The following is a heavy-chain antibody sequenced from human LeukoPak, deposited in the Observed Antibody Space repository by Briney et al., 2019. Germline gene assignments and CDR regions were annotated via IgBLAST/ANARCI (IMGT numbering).Heavy chain of an antibody. CDR1: GYSFTTYA. J-gene: IGHJ6*02. CDR2: INAVNGNT. D-gene: IGHD6-19*01. V-gene: IGHV1-3*01. Sequence: ASVKVSCKASGYSFTTYAMHWVRQAPGQRLEWMGWINAVNGNTKYSQKFQGRVTITRDTSASTAYMELSSLRSEDTAVYYCARGRGWYRYNGMDVWGQGTTVTVSS. CDR3: ARGRGWYRYNGMDV.